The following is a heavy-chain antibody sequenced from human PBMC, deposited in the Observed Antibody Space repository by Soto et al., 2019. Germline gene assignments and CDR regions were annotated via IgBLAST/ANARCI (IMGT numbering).Heavy chain of an antibody. Sequence: SETLSLTCAVSGGSISGYHWSWIRQPPGKGLEWIGYIYYSGRTNYNPSLKSRVTISVDTSKNQFSLKLSSVTAADTAVYYCTKDIRYCSRTTCPGHYYYYMDVWGKGTTVTVSS. V-gene: IGHV4-59*01. J-gene: IGHJ6*03. CDR2: IYYSGRT. CDR3: TKDIRYCSRTTCPGHYYYYMDV. CDR1: GGSISGYH. D-gene: IGHD2-2*01.